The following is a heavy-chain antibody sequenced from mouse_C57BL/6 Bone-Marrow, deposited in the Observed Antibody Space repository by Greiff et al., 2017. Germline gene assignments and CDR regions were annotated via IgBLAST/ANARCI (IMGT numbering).Heavy chain of an antibody. CDR2: INPNTGTT. J-gene: IGHJ3*01. CDR3: ARLCSWFAY. Sequence: EVQLQQSGPELVKPGASVKISCKASGYSFTDYNMNWVKQSNGTSLEWIGVINPNTGTTSYNQKFKGKATLTVDQSSSTAYMQLNSLTSDDSAIDYCARLCSWFAYWGQGTLVTVSA. CDR1: GYSFTDYN. V-gene: IGHV1-39*01.